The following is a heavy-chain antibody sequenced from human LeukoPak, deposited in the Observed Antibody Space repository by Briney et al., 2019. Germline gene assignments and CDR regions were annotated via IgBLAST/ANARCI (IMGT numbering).Heavy chain of an antibody. Sequence: ASVKVSCKASGGTFSNYALSWVRQAPGQGLEWMGWINPNSGGTNYAQKFQGRVTMTRDTSISTTYMELSRLRSDDTAVYYCASQYCSGGSCYRGGFDYWGQGTLVTVSS. D-gene: IGHD2-15*01. J-gene: IGHJ4*02. CDR2: INPNSGGT. V-gene: IGHV1-2*02. CDR1: GGTFSNYA. CDR3: ASQYCSGGSCYRGGFDY.